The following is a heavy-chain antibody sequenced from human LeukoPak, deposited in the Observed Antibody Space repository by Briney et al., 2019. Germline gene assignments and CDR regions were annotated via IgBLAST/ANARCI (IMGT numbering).Heavy chain of an antibody. D-gene: IGHD2-15*01. V-gene: IGHV4-34*01. CDR2: INHSGST. J-gene: IGHJ4*02. CDR3: ARARPRRYCSGGSCYYFLLYYFDY. CDR1: GGSFSGYY. Sequence: SETLSLTCAVYGGSFSGYYWSWIRQPSGKGLEWIGEINHSGSTNYNPSLKSRVTISVDTSKNQFSLKLSSVTAADTAVYYCARARPRRYCSGGSCYYFLLYYFDYWGQGTLVTVSS.